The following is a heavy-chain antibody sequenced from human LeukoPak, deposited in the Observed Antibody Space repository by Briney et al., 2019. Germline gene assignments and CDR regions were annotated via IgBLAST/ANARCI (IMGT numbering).Heavy chain of an antibody. Sequence: SQTLSLTCTVSGGSITSNYWSWIRQPQGQGLERNVYIYYSGSTNYTPSLKSRVTISVDASKNQFSLKLSSVTAADTAVYYCARRIGYRSYNWFDPWGQGTLVTVSS. CDR3: ARRIGYRSYNWFDP. CDR2: IYYSGST. V-gene: IGHV4-59*08. J-gene: IGHJ5*02. D-gene: IGHD2-15*01. CDR1: GGSITSNY.